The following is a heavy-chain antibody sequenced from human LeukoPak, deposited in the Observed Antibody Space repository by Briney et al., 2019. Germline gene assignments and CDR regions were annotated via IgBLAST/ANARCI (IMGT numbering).Heavy chain of an antibody. V-gene: IGHV3-53*01. CDR2: IYSGGST. D-gene: IGHD2-15*01. Sequence: PSETLSLTCAVSGYSISSGYYWGWIRQAPGKGLEWVSVIYSGGSTYYADSVKGRFTIPRDNSKNTLYLQMNSLRAEDTAVYYCARNLYCSGGSCWYGMDVWGKGTTVTVSS. CDR1: GYSISSGYY. CDR3: ARNLYCSGGSCWYGMDV. J-gene: IGHJ6*04.